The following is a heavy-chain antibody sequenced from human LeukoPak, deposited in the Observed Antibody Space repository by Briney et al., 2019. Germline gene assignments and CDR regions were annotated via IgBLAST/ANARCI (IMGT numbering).Heavy chain of an antibody. CDR2: INPNSGGT. V-gene: IGHV1-2*02. Sequence: ASVKVSCKASGYTFTGYYMHWVRQAPGQGLEWMGWINPNSGGTNYAQKFQGRVTMTRDTSISTAYMELSRLRSDDTAVYYCASSVPAATTDAFDIWGQGTMVTVSS. J-gene: IGHJ3*02. D-gene: IGHD2-2*01. CDR3: ASSVPAATTDAFDI. CDR1: GYTFTGYY.